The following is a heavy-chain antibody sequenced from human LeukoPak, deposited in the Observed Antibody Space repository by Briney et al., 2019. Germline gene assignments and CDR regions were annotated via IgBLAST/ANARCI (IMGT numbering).Heavy chain of an antibody. J-gene: IGHJ3*01. CDR3: ARISSSNWYNERGAFDV. D-gene: IGHD6-13*01. CDR1: GGSVSDYY. CDR2: VYYTGST. Sequence: SETLSLTCTVSGGSVSDYYWSWVRQPPGKGLEWIGFVYYTGSTNYSPSLKSRVTISVDTSKNQFSLKLRSVTAADTAVYYCARISSSNWYNERGAFDVWGQGTMVTVSS. V-gene: IGHV4-59*02.